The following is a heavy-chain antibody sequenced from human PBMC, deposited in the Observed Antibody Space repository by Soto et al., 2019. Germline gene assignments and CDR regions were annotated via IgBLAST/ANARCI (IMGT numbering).Heavy chain of an antibody. CDR2: ISYDGSNK. CDR3: AKDAPGNLYNWFDP. Sequence: GGSLRLSCAASGFTFSCYGMHWVRQAPGKGLEWVAVISYDGSNKYYADSVKGRFTISRDNSKNTLYLQMNSLRAEDTAVYYCAKDAPGNLYNWFDPWGQGTLVTVS. CDR1: GFTFSCYG. V-gene: IGHV3-30*18. J-gene: IGHJ5*02. D-gene: IGHD3-16*01.